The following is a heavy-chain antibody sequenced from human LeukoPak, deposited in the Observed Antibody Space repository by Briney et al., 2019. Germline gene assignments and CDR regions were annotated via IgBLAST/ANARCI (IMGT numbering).Heavy chain of an antibody. D-gene: IGHD3-10*01. CDR2: INHSGST. Sequence: SETLSLTCAVYGGSFSGYYWSWIRQPPGKGLEWIGEINHSGSTNYNPSLKSRVTISVDTSKNQFSLKLSSVTAADTAVYYCARGTMVRGQRYGWLHPWGQGTLVTVSS. V-gene: IGHV4-34*01. J-gene: IGHJ5*02. CDR3: ARGTMVRGQRYGWLHP. CDR1: GGSFSGYY.